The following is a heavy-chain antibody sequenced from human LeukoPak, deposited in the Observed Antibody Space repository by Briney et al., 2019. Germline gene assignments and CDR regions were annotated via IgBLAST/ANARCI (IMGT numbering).Heavy chain of an antibody. Sequence: GGSLRLSCAASGFAFDDYGMSWLRQAPGKGLEWVSGINWNGGSTGYADSVKGRFTISRDNAKNSLYLQMNSLRAEDTALYYCARTPSGYQLLYYFDYWGQGTLVTVSS. CDR2: INWNGGST. D-gene: IGHD2-2*01. CDR1: GFAFDDYG. V-gene: IGHV3-20*04. J-gene: IGHJ4*02. CDR3: ARTPSGYQLLYYFDY.